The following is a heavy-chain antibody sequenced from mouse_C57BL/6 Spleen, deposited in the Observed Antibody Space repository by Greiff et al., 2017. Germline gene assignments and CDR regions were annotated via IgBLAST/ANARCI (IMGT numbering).Heavy chain of an antibody. V-gene: IGHV1-64*01. CDR2: IHPNSGST. CDR3: ARETPTMVTDWFAY. CDR1: GYTFTSYW. Sequence: QVQLKQPGAELVKPGASVKLSCKASGYTFTSYWMHWVKQRPGQGLEWIGMIHPNSGSTNYNEKFKSKATLTVDKSSSTAYMQLSSLTSEDSAVYYCARETPTMVTDWFAYWGQGTLVTVSA. J-gene: IGHJ3*01. D-gene: IGHD2-9*01.